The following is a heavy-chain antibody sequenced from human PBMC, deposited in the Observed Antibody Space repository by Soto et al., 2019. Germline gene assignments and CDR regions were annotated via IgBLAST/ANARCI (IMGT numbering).Heavy chain of an antibody. Sequence: QVPVVQSGAEVKKPGASVKVSCKASGYTFSTYAMHWVRQAPGQSLEWMGWINGGTGQTRYSQRFQDRVTITRDTSASTAYMELTSLTSEDTAVYYCARGKGMEENYYYYGMDIWGQGTTVTVSS. V-gene: IGHV1-3*01. D-gene: IGHD1-1*01. J-gene: IGHJ6*02. CDR1: GYTFSTYA. CDR2: INGGTGQT. CDR3: ARGKGMEENYYYYGMDI.